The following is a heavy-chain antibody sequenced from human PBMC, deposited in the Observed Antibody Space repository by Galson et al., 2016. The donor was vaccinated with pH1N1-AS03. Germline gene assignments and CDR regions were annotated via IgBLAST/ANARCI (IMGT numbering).Heavy chain of an antibody. CDR1: GYTFTKYA. D-gene: IGHD2-15*01. Sequence: VKVSCKASGYTFTKYAIHWVRQAPGQRPEWMGWINGYTGNTYYGQKVEGRVTMTTDTSTGTAYMELRNLRSDDTAVYYCARDPPQGSVVLVATTPRFDYWGQGTLVTVSS. J-gene: IGHJ4*02. V-gene: IGHV1-18*04. CDR2: INGYTGNT. CDR3: ARDPPQGSVVLVATTPRFDY.